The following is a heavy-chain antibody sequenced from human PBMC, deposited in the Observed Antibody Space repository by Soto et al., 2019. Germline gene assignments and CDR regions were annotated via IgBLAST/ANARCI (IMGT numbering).Heavy chain of an antibody. V-gene: IGHV4-61*08. J-gene: IGHJ5*02. CDR1: GGSISSGGYY. CDR2: IYYSGST. CDR3: ARALRIDYDYVWGSYRYNNWFDP. Sequence: SETLSLTCAVSGGSISSGGYYWSWIRQPPGKGLEWIGYIYYSGSTNYNPSLKSRVTISVDTSKNQFSLKLSSVTTADTAVYYCARALRIDYDYVWGSYRYNNWFDPWGQGTLVTVSS. D-gene: IGHD3-16*02.